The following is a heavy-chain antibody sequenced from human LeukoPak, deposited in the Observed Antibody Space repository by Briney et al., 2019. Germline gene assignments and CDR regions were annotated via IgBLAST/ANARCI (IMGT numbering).Heavy chain of an antibody. CDR1: GYTFTSYY. V-gene: IGHV1-46*01. CDR2: INPSGGST. D-gene: IGHD3-22*01. Sequence: GASVKVSCKASGYTFTSYYMHWVRQAPGQGLEWMGIINPSGGSTSYAQKFQGRVTMTRDMSTSTVYMELSSLRSEDTAVYYCARPYDSSGYYGECFQHWGQGTLVTVSS. CDR3: ARPYDSSGYYGECFQH. J-gene: IGHJ1*01.